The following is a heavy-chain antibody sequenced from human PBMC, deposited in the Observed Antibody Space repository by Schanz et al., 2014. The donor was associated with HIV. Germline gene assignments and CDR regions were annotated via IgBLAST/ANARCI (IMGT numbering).Heavy chain of an antibody. Sequence: EVQLLESGGGLVQPGGSLRLSCAASGFTFSDYAMTWVRQAPGKGLEWVSAISGSGDITYYADSVKGRFTISRDNSKNTVYLQMDSLRAEDTAVYYCARDGLSSRGWFDPWGQGTLVTVSS. CDR1: GFTFSDYA. J-gene: IGHJ5*02. CDR3: ARDGLSSRGWFDP. D-gene: IGHD1-26*01. CDR2: ISGSGDIT. V-gene: IGHV3-23*01.